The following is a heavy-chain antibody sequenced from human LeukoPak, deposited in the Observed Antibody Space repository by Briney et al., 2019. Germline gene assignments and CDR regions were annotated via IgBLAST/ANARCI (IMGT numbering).Heavy chain of an antibody. CDR3: AKVGPDAFDI. D-gene: IGHD3-10*01. CDR1: GFTFSSYS. Sequence: GGSLRLSCAASGFTFSSYSMNWVRQAPGQGLEWVSSISRSSSYIYYADSVKGRFTISRDNAKNSLYLQMNSLRAEDTAVYYCAKVGPDAFDIWGQGTMVTVSS. V-gene: IGHV3-21*01. CDR2: ISRSSSYI. J-gene: IGHJ3*02.